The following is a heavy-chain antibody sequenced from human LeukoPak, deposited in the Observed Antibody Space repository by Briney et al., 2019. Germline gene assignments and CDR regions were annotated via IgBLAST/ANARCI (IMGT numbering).Heavy chain of an antibody. J-gene: IGHJ5*02. V-gene: IGHV4-59*01. CDR2: IYYSGST. CDR3: ARERYYDSSGSLNWFDP. CDR1: GGSISSYY. D-gene: IGHD3-22*01. Sequence: PSETLSLTCTVSGGSISSYYWSWIRQPPGKGLEWIGYIYYSGSTNYNPSLKSRVTISVDTSKNQFSLKLSSVTAADTAVYYCARERYYDSSGSLNWFDPWGQGTLVTVSS.